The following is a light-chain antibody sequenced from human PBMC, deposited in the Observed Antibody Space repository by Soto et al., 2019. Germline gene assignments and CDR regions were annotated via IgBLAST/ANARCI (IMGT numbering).Light chain of an antibody. V-gene: IGLV1-51*01. CDR1: SSNIGKNF. Sequence: QSVLTQPTSVSAAPGQKVTISCSGSSSNIGKNFVSWYQQLPGTAPKLLIYDSNKRPSGIPDRFSGSKSGTSATLDITGLQTGDEADYYCGTWDSSLTAVVFGGGTKVTVL. J-gene: IGLJ2*01. CDR2: DSN. CDR3: GTWDSSLTAVV.